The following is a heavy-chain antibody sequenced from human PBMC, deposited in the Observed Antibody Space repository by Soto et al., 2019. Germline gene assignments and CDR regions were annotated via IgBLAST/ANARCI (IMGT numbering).Heavy chain of an antibody. CDR2: IIPIFGTA. D-gene: IGHD6-19*01. J-gene: IGHJ4*02. CDR3: TRGYNNGWYFDS. Sequence: SVKVSCKASGGTFSSYAISWVRQAPGQGLEWMGGIIPIFGTANYAQKFQGRVTITADKSTSTAYMELSSLKTEDTAVYFCTRGYNNGWYFDSWGQGALVTVSS. V-gene: IGHV1-69*06. CDR1: GGTFSSYA.